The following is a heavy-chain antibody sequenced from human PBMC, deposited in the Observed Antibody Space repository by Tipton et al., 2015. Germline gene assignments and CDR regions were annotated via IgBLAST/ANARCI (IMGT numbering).Heavy chain of an antibody. CDR2: ISFSDTT. Sequence: LRLSCTVSGGSMNYFYWSWIRQPPGKGLEWIGYISFSDTTHYNPSLKSRITISLNTSKNQFSLKMSSVTAADTAVYFCARDLEHGMDVWGQGTTVTVS. J-gene: IGHJ6*02. CDR3: ARDLEHGMDV. CDR1: GGSMNYFY. V-gene: IGHV4-59*01.